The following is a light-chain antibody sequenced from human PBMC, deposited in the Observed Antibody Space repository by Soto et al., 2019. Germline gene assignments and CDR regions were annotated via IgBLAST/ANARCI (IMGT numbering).Light chain of an antibody. Sequence: EIVMTQSPATLSVSPGDRATLSCMASQTISSNLAWYQQKPGQAPRLLIYGASTRATDIPARFSGSGSGTEFTLTISSLESEDFAVYYCQQYNNWGTFGQGTKVEIK. J-gene: IGKJ1*01. CDR1: QTISSN. CDR3: QQYNNWGT. V-gene: IGKV3-15*01. CDR2: GAS.